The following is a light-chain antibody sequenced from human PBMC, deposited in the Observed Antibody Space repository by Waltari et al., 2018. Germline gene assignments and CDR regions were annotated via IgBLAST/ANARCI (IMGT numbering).Light chain of an antibody. CDR2: DAF. V-gene: IGKV3D-20*02. CDR1: QSVSRAL. J-gene: IGKJ1*01. CDR3: QMYVRLPAT. Sequence: EIVLTQSPGTLSLSPGERATLSCRASQSVSRALAWYQQTPGQAPRLLIYDAFKRAAGIPDRFSGSWTGTDFSLTIRRLEPEDFAVYYCQMYVRLPATFGQGTTVEIK.